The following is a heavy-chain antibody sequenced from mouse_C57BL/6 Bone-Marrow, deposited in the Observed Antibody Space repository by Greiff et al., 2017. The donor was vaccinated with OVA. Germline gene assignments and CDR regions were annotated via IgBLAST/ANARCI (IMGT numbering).Heavy chain of an antibody. V-gene: IGHV14-4*01. CDR1: GFNIKDDY. Sequence: EVQLQQSGAELVRPGASVKLSCTASGFNIKDDYMHWVKRRPEQGLEWIGWIDPENGDTEYASKFQGKATITADTSSNTAYLQLSSLTSEDTAVYYCTRGSYVGYWGQGTTLTVSS. CDR3: TRGSYVGY. CDR2: IDPENGDT. D-gene: IGHD1-1*01. J-gene: IGHJ2*01.